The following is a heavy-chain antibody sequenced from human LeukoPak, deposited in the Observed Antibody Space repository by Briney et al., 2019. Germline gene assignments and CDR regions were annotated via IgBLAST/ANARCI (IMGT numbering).Heavy chain of an antibody. Sequence: GSLRLSCTVSGFTFGDYAINWVRQAPGKGLEWIGYIYYSGSTNYNPSLKSRVTISVDTSKNQFSLKLSSVTAADTAVYYCARGYSSSSGGFDWGQGTLVTVSS. D-gene: IGHD6-6*01. CDR2: IYYSGST. V-gene: IGHV4-59*01. J-gene: IGHJ4*02. CDR3: ARGYSSSSGGFD. CDR1: GFTFGDYA.